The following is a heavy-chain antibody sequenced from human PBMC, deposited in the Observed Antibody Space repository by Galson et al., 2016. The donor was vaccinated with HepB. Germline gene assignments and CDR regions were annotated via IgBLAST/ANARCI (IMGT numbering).Heavy chain of an antibody. CDR2: VSGSGGST. V-gene: IGHV3-23*01. CDR1: GFTFSSYA. J-gene: IGHJ4*02. D-gene: IGHD5-24*01. CDR3: AKCATYNLDQ. Sequence: SLRLSCAASGFTFSSYAMSWVRQAPGKGLEWVSGVSGSGGSTYYADSVTGRFTISRDNSKNTLYLKMNSLGAADTAVYYCAKCATYNLDQWGQGTLVTVSS.